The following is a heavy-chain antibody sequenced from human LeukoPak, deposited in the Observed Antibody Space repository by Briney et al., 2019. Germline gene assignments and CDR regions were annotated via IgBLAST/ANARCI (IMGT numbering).Heavy chain of an antibody. J-gene: IGHJ4*02. CDR3: ARGHQVLWFGEL. V-gene: IGHV4-39*02. D-gene: IGHD3-10*01. CDR1: GGSISGSSYY. CDR2: IYYSGST. Sequence: SETLSLTCTVSGGSISGSSYYWGWIRQPPGKGLEWIGSIYYSGSTYYNPSLKSRVTISVDTSKNQFSLKLNSVTATDTAVYYCARGHQVLWFGELRGQGTLVTVSS.